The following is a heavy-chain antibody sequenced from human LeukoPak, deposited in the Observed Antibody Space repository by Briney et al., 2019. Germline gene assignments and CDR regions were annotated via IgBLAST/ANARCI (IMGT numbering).Heavy chain of an antibody. D-gene: IGHD1-1*01. CDR1: GGSINNFF. CDR2: VDHSGNT. V-gene: IGHV4-59*01. J-gene: IGHJ3*02. Sequence: SETLSLTCTVSGGSINNFFWNWVRQSPGKGLEWIGYVDHSGNTKFNPSLWGRVTMFVDTSNNQFSLRLTSLTAADTAVYYCARVPWKFEPFDIWGQGTKVTVSS. CDR3: ARVPWKFEPFDI.